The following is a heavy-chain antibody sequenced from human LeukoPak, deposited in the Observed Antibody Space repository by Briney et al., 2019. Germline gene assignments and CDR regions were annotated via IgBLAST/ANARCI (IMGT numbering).Heavy chain of an antibody. CDR3: ARDRQWLVDH. V-gene: IGHV4-4*07. CDR1: GDSISSYF. Sequence: SETMSLTCTVPGDSISSYFWSWIRQPAGKGLEWIGRVYVTGSTNLNPALQSRVTMSVDTSKNQFSLKLTSVTAADTAVYYCARDRQWLVDHWGQGTLVTVSS. D-gene: IGHD6-19*01. CDR2: VYVTGST. J-gene: IGHJ5*02.